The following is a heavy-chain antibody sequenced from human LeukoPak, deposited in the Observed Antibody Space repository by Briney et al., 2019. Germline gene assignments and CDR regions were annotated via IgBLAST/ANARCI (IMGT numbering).Heavy chain of an antibody. Sequence: GGSLRLSCAASGFTFSSYWMNWARPAPGKGLEWVTSKNHNGNVNYYVVYVKGRFTISRDNAKNSLYLKMRNVRAEDTAVYVCARGGGLDFWGQGALVTVSS. D-gene: IGHD2-15*01. J-gene: IGHJ4*03. CDR3: ARGGGLDF. CDR1: GFTFSSYW. CDR2: KNHNGNVN. V-gene: IGHV3-7*04.